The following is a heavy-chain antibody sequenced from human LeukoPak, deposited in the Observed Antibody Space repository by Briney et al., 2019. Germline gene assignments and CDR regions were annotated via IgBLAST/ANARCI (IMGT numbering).Heavy chain of an antibody. Sequence: SETLSLTCTVSGGSISSSTYYWGWIRQPPGKGLEWIGSLYYSGSTYYNPSLKSRVTMSVDTSKNQFSLKLSSVTAADTAVYYCAGGPLRDYWGQGTLVTVSS. CDR1: GGSISSSTYY. CDR3: AGGPLRDY. CDR2: LYYSGST. V-gene: IGHV4-39*01. D-gene: IGHD5-12*01. J-gene: IGHJ4*02.